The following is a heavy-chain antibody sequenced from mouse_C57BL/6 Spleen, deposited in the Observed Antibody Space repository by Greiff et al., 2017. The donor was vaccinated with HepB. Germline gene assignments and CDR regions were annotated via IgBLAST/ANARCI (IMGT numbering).Heavy chain of an antibody. Sequence: DVKLQESGPGLVKPSQSLSLTCSVTGYSITRGYYWNWIRQFPGNKLEWMGYISYDGSNNYNPSLKNRISITRDTSKNQFFLKLNSVTTEDTASYYCARVYGSSYWYFDVWGTGTTVTVSS. CDR3: ARVYGSSYWYFDV. CDR2: ISYDGSN. D-gene: IGHD1-1*01. CDR1: GYSITRGYY. V-gene: IGHV3-6*01. J-gene: IGHJ1*03.